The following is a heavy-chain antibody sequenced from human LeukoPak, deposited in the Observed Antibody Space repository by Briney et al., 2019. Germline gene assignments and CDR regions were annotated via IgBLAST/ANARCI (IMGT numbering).Heavy chain of an antibody. CDR1: GFTFSSYA. J-gene: IGHJ4*02. CDR3: ASHGPTTYYYDSSSYAPLKY. Sequence: PGGSLRLSCAASGFTFSSYAMHWVRQAPGKGLEWVAVISYDGSNKYYADSVKGRFTISRDNSKNTLYLQMNSLRAEDTAVYYCASHGPTTYYYDSSSYAPLKYWGQGTLVTVSS. D-gene: IGHD3-22*01. CDR2: ISYDGSNK. V-gene: IGHV3-30-3*01.